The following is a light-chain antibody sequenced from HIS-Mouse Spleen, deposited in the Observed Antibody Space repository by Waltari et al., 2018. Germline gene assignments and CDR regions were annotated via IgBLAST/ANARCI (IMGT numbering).Light chain of an antibody. CDR3: SSYTSSSTLEGYV. V-gene: IGLV2-14*01. Sequence: QSALTQPASVSGSPGQSITISCTGTSSDVGGYNYVSWNQQHPGKAPKLMIYEVSNRPSGVSNRFSGSKSGNTASLTISGLQAEDEADYYCSSYTSSSTLEGYVFGTGTKVTVL. CDR2: EVS. J-gene: IGLJ1*01. CDR1: SSDVGGYNY.